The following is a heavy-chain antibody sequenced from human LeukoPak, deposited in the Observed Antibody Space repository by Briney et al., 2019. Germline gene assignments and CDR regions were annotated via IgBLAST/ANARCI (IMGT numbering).Heavy chain of an antibody. CDR2: IKQDGSDK. D-gene: IGHD1-7*01. J-gene: IGHJ4*02. CDR3: ARLIGTANFDY. Sequence: GGSLRLSCAGSGLSFSSYWMSWVRQAPGKGLEWVANIKQDGSDKYYVDSVKGRFTISRDNAKNSRYLQMNSLRAEDTAMYYCARLIGTANFDYWGQGTLVTVSS. V-gene: IGHV3-7*01. CDR1: GLSFSSYW.